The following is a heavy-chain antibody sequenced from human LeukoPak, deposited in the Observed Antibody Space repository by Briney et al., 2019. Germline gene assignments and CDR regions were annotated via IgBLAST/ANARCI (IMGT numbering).Heavy chain of an antibody. CDR1: GFTFSDSA. J-gene: IGHJ4*02. CDR2: LSGSGINT. D-gene: IGHD2-21*02. V-gene: IGHV3-23*01. CDR3: ARTIADCGGDCYKGYFDS. Sequence: GGSLRLSCAASGFTFSDSAMNWVRQAPGKGLEGVSALSGSGINTFYTDSVKGRFTISRDISRNTVYLHMNSLRAEDTAVYYCARTIADCGGDCYKGYFDSWGQGTLVTVSS.